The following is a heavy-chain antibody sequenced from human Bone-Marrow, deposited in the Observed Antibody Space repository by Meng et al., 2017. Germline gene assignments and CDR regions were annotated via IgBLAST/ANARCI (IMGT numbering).Heavy chain of an antibody. V-gene: IGHV3-74*01. CDR1: GFTFSSYW. CDR2: ISGDGTST. CDR3: TRASIAVADRGDY. Sequence: GESLKISCAASGFTFSSYWMDWVRQAPGMGLEWVSRISGDGTSTSYAKSVKGRFTISRDNAKNTLKLQMNSLRAEDTAVYYCTRASIAVADRGDYWGQGTLVTVSS. D-gene: IGHD6-19*01. J-gene: IGHJ4*02.